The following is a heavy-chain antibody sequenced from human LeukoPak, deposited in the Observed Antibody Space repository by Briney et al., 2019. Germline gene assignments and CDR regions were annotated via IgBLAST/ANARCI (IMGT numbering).Heavy chain of an antibody. CDR3: ARGGCSSTSCYWTSEPRYMDV. V-gene: IGHV1-18*01. CDR1: GYTFASYG. J-gene: IGHJ6*03. D-gene: IGHD2-2*01. Sequence: GASVKVSCKASGYTFASYGISWVRQAPGQGLEWMGWISAYNGNTNYAQKLQGRVTMTTDTSTSTAYMELRSLRSDDTAVYYCARGGCSSTSCYWTSEPRYMDVWGKGTTVTVSS. CDR2: ISAYNGNT.